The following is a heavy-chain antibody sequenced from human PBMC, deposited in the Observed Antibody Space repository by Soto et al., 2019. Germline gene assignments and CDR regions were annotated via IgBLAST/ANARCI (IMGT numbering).Heavy chain of an antibody. CDR1: GFTFSSYA. V-gene: IGHV3-23*01. CDR3: AKNYFFDS. CDR2: IGVSSEA. Sequence: EVQLLESGGGLVQPGESLRLSCAASGFTFSSYAMSWARQAPGKGLEWVSSIGVSSEAYYADSVKGRFTISRDNSRNTLYLQMNSLRAEDTALYYCAKNYFFDSWGQGTLVTVSS. J-gene: IGHJ4*02.